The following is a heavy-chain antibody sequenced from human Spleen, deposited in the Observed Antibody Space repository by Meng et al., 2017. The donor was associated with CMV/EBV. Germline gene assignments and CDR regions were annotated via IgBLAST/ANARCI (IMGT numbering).Heavy chain of an antibody. CDR1: GGSISGYY. D-gene: IGHD2-2*01. Sequence: SETLSLTCTVSGGSISGYYWSWIRQPPGKGLEWIGYIYYSGSTKYNPSLKSRVTISVDTSKNQFSLKMSSVTAADTAVYYCARGSGYCISTSCYTFDYWGQGTLVTV. V-gene: IGHV4-59*01. CDR3: ARGSGYCISTSCYTFDY. CDR2: IYYSGST. J-gene: IGHJ4*02.